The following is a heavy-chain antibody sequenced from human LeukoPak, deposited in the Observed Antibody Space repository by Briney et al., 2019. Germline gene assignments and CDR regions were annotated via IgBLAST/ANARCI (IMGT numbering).Heavy chain of an antibody. CDR2: ISWNSGSI. CDR1: GFTFDDYA. Sequence: GRSLRLSRAASGFTFDDYAMHWVRQAPGKGLEWVSGISWNSGSIGYADSVKGRFTISRDNAKNSLYLQMNSLRAEDTALYCCAKDYYGSGSYRAKCFDYWGQGTLVTVSS. CDR3: AKDYYGSGSYRAKCFDY. V-gene: IGHV3-9*01. J-gene: IGHJ4*02. D-gene: IGHD3-10*01.